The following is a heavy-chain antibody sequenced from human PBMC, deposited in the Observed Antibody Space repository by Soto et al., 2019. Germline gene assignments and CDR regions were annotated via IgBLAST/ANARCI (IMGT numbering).Heavy chain of an antibody. Sequence: SVKVSCKASGGTFSSYAISWVRQAPGQGLEWMGGIIPIFGTANYAQKFQGRVTITADKSTSTAYMELSSLRSEDTAVYYCARAWNSPNYYYSGMDVWGQGTTVTVSS. J-gene: IGHJ6*02. V-gene: IGHV1-69*06. CDR1: GGTFSSYA. CDR3: ARAWNSPNYYYSGMDV. D-gene: IGHD1-7*01. CDR2: IIPIFGTA.